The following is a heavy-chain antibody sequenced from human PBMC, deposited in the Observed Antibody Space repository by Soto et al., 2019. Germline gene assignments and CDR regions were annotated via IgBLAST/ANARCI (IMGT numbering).Heavy chain of an antibody. CDR2: IWYDGSNK. Sequence: QVQLVESGGGVVQPGRSLRLSCAASGFTFSSYGMHWVRQAPGKGLEWVAVIWYDGSNKYYADSVKGRFTISRDNSKNTLYLQMNSLRAEDTAVYYCARDAGGTTVTNWYFDLWGRGTLVTVSS. D-gene: IGHD4-17*01. V-gene: IGHV3-33*01. CDR3: ARDAGGTTVTNWYFDL. J-gene: IGHJ2*01. CDR1: GFTFSSYG.